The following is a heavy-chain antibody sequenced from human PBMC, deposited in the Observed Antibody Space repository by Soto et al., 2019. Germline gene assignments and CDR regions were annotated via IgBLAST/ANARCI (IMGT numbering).Heavy chain of an antibody. CDR1: GYTFTSYY. D-gene: IGHD3-10*01. Sequence: ASVKVSCKASGYTFTSYYMHWVRQAPGQGLEWMGIINPSGGSTSYAQKFQGRVTMTRETSTSTVYMELSSLRSEDTAVYYCARDTALWFGELFFYYGMDXWGQGTTVTVS. V-gene: IGHV1-46*01. J-gene: IGHJ6*02. CDR3: ARDTALWFGELFFYYGMDX. CDR2: INPSGGST.